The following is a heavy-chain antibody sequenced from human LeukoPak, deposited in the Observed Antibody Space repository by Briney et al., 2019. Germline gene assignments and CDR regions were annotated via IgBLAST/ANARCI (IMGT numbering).Heavy chain of an antibody. CDR3: ARQYSGAYSPFDY. Sequence: SETLSLTCTVSGDSIINYYWSWIRQPPGKGLEWIGYIYTSGNTKYNPSLKSRVTISGDTSMNQFSLKPSSVTAPDTAVYYCARQYSGAYSPFDYWGQGTLVAVSS. CDR2: IYTSGNT. CDR1: GDSIINYY. J-gene: IGHJ4*02. V-gene: IGHV4-4*09. D-gene: IGHD1-26*01.